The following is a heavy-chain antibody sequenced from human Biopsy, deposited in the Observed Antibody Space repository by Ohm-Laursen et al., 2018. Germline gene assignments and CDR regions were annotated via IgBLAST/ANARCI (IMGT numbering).Heavy chain of an antibody. CDR3: ASGDIGGIGLDV. CDR2: IIPILGTV. Sequence: SSVKVSCKASGDTFTTSAISWGRQVPGQGLDWMGRIIPILGTVDYGQNFQGRVTIRADTSTTFLELTSLRYDDTAVYYCASGDIGGIGLDVWGLGTTVTVSS. V-gene: IGHV1-69*04. CDR1: GDTFTTSA. D-gene: IGHD3-10*01. J-gene: IGHJ6*02.